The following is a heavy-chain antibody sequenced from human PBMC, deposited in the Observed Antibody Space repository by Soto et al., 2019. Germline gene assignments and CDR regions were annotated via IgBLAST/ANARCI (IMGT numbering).Heavy chain of an antibody. V-gene: IGHV3-30*18. D-gene: IGHD3-22*01. CDR3: AKDLRKYYYDSSGYYFDY. CDR1: GFTFSSFV. CDR2: IAYDGSNK. Sequence: QVQLVESGGGVVQPGRSLRLSCAASGFTFSSFVMHWVRQAPGKGLEWVAVIAYDGSNKYYADSVKGRFTISRDNSKKTLYLQMNSLRAEDTAVYYCAKDLRKYYYDSSGYYFDYWGQGTLVTVSS. J-gene: IGHJ4*02.